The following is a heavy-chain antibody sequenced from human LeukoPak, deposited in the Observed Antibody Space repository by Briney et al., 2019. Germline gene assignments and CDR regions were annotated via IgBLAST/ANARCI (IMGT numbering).Heavy chain of an antibody. CDR2: INHSGST. V-gene: IGHV4-34*01. J-gene: IGHJ5*02. Sequence: SETLSLTCAVYGGSFSGYYWSWIRQPPGKGLEWIGEINHSGSTNYNPSLKSRGTISVDTSKNQYSLKLSSVTAADTAVYYCARFGRYSLYGWFDPWGQGTLVTVSS. CDR3: ARFGRYSLYGWFDP. D-gene: IGHD5-18*01. CDR1: GGSFSGYY.